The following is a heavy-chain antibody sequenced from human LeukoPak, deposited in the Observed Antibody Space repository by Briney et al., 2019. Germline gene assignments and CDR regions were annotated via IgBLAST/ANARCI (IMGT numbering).Heavy chain of an antibody. CDR2: ISYDGSNK. D-gene: IGHD2-15*01. Sequence: GGSLRLSCAASGFTFSGYGMHWVRQAPGKGLEWVAVISYDGSNKYYADSVKGRFTISRDNSKNTLYLQMNSLRAEDTAVYYCAKDGGYFDYWGQGTLVTVSS. V-gene: IGHV3-30*18. CDR3: AKDGGYFDY. CDR1: GFTFSGYG. J-gene: IGHJ4*02.